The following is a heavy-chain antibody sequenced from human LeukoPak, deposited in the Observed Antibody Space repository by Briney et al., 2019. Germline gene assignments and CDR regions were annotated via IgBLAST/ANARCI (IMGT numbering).Heavy chain of an antibody. CDR1: GFTFSSYA. J-gene: IGHJ4*02. D-gene: IGHD6-13*01. CDR3: AKWAVSGRGFDY. CDR2: ITGSGGST. V-gene: IGHV3-23*01. Sequence: PGGSLRLSCAASGFTFSSYAMSGVRRAPGKGLEWVSDITGSGGSTHYAASVKGRFTISRDNSKNTLYLQMNSLRAEDTAVYYCAKWAVSGRGFDYWGQGTLVTVSS.